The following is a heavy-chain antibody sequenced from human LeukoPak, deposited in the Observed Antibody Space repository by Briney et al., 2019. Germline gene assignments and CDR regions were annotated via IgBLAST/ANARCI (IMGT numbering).Heavy chain of an antibody. CDR2: IFGSGSTT. D-gene: IGHD5-12*01. CDR1: GFTFSSYA. J-gene: IGHJ4*02. Sequence: GGSLRLSCAASGFTFSSYAMSWVRQAPGKGLEWVSSIFGSGSTTYYADSVKGRFTSSRDNSKNTLYLQMNSLRAEDTAVSYCAKDLVATIGNLDYWGQGTLVTVSS. V-gene: IGHV3-23*01. CDR3: AKDLVATIGNLDY.